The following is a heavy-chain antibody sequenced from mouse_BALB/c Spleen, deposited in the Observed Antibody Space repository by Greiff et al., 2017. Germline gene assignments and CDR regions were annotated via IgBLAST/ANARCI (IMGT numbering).Heavy chain of an antibody. CDR3: ARSNYYGYWYVDG. CDR2: ISSVSSTI. J-gene: IGHJ1*01. CDR1: GFTFSSFG. D-gene: IGHD1-1*01. Sequence: VESGGGLVQPGGSRKLSCAASGFTFSSFGMHWVRQAPEKGLEWVAYISSVSSTIYYADPVKGRFTLSRDNPKNTLFLQMTSLRSEDTAMYYCARSNYYGYWYVDGWGAGTTVTVSS. V-gene: IGHV5-17*02.